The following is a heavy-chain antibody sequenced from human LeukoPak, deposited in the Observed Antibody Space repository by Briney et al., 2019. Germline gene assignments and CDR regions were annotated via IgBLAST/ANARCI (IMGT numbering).Heavy chain of an antibody. CDR1: WFTFSNAL. V-gene: IGHV3-15*01. CDR2: VKSKTDGGTT. CDR3: TTDTKELVTTIGALDF. D-gene: IGHD5-12*01. Sequence: GGSLRLSCAASWFTFSNALRSGGRQAPGEGLGWGGRVKSKTDGGTTDYAAPVKGRFTISRDDSKNTLYLQMNSLKGEDTAVYSCTTDTKELVTTIGALDFRGTGTLVTV. J-gene: IGHJ4*02.